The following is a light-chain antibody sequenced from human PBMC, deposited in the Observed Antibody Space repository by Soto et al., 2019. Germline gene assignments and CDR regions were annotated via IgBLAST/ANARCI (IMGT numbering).Light chain of an antibody. J-gene: IGKJ4*01. CDR2: GAS. V-gene: IGKV3-20*01. Sequence: EIVLTQSPGTLSLSPGEIATLSCRASQSVSSTYLAWYQQKPGQAPRLLIYGASSRATDIPDRFSGSGSGTDFTLTISRLEPQDFAVYYCQQFGSSPLTCGGGTKVEIK. CDR1: QSVSSTY. CDR3: QQFGSSPLT.